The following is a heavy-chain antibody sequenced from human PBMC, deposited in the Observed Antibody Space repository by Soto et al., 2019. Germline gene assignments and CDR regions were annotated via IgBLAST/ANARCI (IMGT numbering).Heavy chain of an antibody. CDR3: AKGRGAVQPHYYYYGMDV. V-gene: IGHV3-43D*04. D-gene: IGHD4-17*01. CDR2: ISWDGGST. Sequence: PGGSLRLSCAASGFTFDDYAMHWVRQAPGKGLEWVSLISWDGGSTYYADSVKGRFTISRDNSKNSLYLQMNSLRAEDTALYYCAKGRGAVQPHYYYYGMDVWGQGTTVTVSS. J-gene: IGHJ6*02. CDR1: GFTFDDYA.